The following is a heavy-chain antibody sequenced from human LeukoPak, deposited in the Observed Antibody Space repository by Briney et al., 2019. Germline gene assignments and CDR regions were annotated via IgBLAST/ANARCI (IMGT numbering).Heavy chain of an antibody. CDR2: IIPIFGTA. D-gene: IGHD3-9*01. CDR3: ARVHGARLRYFDWLSPADY. V-gene: IGHV1-69*13. Sequence: SVKVSCKDSGGTFSSYAISWVRQAPGQGLEWMGGIIPIFGTANYAQKFQGRVTITADESTSTAYMELSSLRSEDTAVYYCARVHGARLRYFDWLSPADYWGQGTLVTVSS. J-gene: IGHJ4*02. CDR1: GGTFSSYA.